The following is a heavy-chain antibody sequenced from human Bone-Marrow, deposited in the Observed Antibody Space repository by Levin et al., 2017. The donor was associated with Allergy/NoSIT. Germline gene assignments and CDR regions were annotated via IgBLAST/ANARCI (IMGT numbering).Heavy chain of an antibody. J-gene: IGHJ3*02. Sequence: KGLEFVSAISNNGDNTHYADSVKGRFTISRDNSKNTLYLQLTSVRAEDTALYYCVKRGYTFPGLAFDIWGQGTMVTVSS. CDR2: ISNNGDNT. V-gene: IGHV3-64D*06. CDR3: VKRGYTFPGLAFDI. D-gene: IGHD5-12*01.